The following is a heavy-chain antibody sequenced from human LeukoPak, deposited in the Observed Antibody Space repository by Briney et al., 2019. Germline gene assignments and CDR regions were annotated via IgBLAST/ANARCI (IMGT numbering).Heavy chain of an antibody. D-gene: IGHD4-17*01. Sequence: PGGSLRLSCAASGFTFSSYAMHWVRQAPGKGLEWVAVISYDGSNKYYADSVKGRFTISRDNSKNTLYLQMNSLRAEDTAVYYCARAARPYGDYLGDYWGQGTLVTVSS. CDR1: GFTFSSYA. J-gene: IGHJ4*02. CDR3: ARAARPYGDYLGDY. V-gene: IGHV3-30*04. CDR2: ISYDGSNK.